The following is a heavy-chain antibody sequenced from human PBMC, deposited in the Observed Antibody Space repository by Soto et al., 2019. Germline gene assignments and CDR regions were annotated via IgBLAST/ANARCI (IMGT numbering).Heavy chain of an antibody. Sequence: SVKVSCKASGGTFSSYAISWVRQAPGQGLEWMGGIIPIFGTANYAQKFQGRVTITADESTSTAYMELSSLRSEDTAVYYCARVEPSEGDIVVLPADNWFDPWGQRTLVTLSS. CDR1: GGTFSSYA. CDR3: ARVEPSEGDIVVLPADNWFDP. J-gene: IGHJ5*02. D-gene: IGHD2-2*01. V-gene: IGHV1-69*13. CDR2: IIPIFGTA.